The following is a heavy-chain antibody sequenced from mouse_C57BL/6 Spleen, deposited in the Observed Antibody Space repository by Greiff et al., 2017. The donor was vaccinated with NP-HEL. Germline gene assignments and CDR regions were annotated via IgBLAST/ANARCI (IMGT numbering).Heavy chain of an antibody. Sequence: DVMLVESGGDLVKPGGSLKLSCAASGFTFSSYGMSWVRQTPDKRLEWVATISSGGSYTYYPDSVKGRFTISRDNAKNTLYLQMSSLKSEDTAMYYCARHEEGAFAYRGQGTLVPVSA. CDR2: ISSGGSYT. V-gene: IGHV5-6*02. J-gene: IGHJ3*01. CDR1: GFTFSSYG. CDR3: ARHEEGAFAY.